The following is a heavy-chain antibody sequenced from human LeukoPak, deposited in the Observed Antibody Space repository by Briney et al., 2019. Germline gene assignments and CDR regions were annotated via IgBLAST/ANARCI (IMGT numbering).Heavy chain of an antibody. CDR2: IYYSGST. D-gene: IGHD4-17*01. V-gene: IGHV4-30-4*01. CDR3: AREPRTTVTTDY. CDR1: GGSISSGDYY. Sequence: SQTLSLTCTVSGGSISSGDYYWSWIRQPPGKGLEWIGCIYYSGSTYYNPSLKSRVTISVDTSKNQFSLKLSSVTAADTAVYYCAREPRTTVTTDYWGQGTLVTVSS. J-gene: IGHJ4*02.